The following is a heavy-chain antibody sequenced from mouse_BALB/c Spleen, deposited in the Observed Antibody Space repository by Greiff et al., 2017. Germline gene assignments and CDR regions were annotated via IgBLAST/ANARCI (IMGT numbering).Heavy chain of an antibody. CDR1: GFTFSDYY. Sequence: EVMLVESGGGLVKPGGSLKLSCAASGFTFSDYYMYWVRQTPEKRLEWVATISDGGSYTYYPDSVKGRFTISRDNAKNNLYLQMSSLKSEDTAMYYCARDRGPYAMDYWGQGTSVTVSS. V-gene: IGHV5-4*02. CDR3: ARDRGPYAMDY. J-gene: IGHJ4*01. D-gene: IGHD3-3*01. CDR2: ISDGGSYT.